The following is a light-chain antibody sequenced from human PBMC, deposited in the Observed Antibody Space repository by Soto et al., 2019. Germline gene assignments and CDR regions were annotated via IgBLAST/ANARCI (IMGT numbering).Light chain of an antibody. CDR3: YSTDSSGNHREV. V-gene: IGLV3-10*01. J-gene: IGLJ2*01. CDR2: EDS. CDR1: ALPKKY. Sequence: SYELTQPPSVSVSPGQTARITCSGDALPKKYAYWYQQKSGQAPVLVIYEDSKRPSGTPERFSGSSSGTMATSTISGAQVEDEADYYCYSTDSSGNHREVFGGGTKLTVL.